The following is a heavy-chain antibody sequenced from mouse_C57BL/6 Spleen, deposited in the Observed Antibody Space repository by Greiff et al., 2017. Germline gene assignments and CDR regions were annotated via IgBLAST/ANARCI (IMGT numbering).Heavy chain of an antibody. V-gene: IGHV1-39*01. CDR2: INPNYGTT. Sequence: VQLKESGPELVKPGASVKISCKASGYSFTDYNMNWVKQSNGKSLEWIGVINPNYGTTSYNQKFKGKATLTVDHSSSTAYMQLNSLTSEDSAVYYYARSEDYYGSSPYYYAKDDGGQGASVTVAS. CDR3: ARSEDYYGSSPYYYAKDD. J-gene: IGHJ4*01. D-gene: IGHD1-1*01. CDR1: GYSFTDYN.